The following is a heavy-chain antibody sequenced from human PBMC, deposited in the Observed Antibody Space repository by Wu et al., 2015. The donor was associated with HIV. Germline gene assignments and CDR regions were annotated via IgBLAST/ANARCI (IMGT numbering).Heavy chain of an antibody. D-gene: IGHD3-16*01. V-gene: IGHV1-8*01. CDR3: NRGMQGWVNDAFDI. Sequence: QVQLVQSGAEVKKPGASVKVSCKASGYTFTSYDINWVRQASGQGLEWMGWMNPNSANTGYAQKLQGRVTMTRNTSISTAYMELNSLRSEDTAVYYCNRGMQGWVNDAFDIWGQGTMVTVSS. CDR1: GYTFTSYD. J-gene: IGHJ3*02. CDR2: MNPNSANT.